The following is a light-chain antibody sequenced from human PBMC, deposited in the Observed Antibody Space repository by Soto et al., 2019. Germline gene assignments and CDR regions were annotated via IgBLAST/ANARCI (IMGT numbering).Light chain of an antibody. Sequence: DIQMTQSPSSLSASVGDRITITCRASQSVSKYLNWYQQKPGEAPKLLIFAAISLHSGVPSRFSGSGSATYFSLTNSDLQPEDFASYYCQQTYTTPGTFGRGTRVEIK. V-gene: IGKV1-39*01. CDR2: AAI. J-gene: IGKJ1*01. CDR3: QQTYTTPGT. CDR1: QSVSKY.